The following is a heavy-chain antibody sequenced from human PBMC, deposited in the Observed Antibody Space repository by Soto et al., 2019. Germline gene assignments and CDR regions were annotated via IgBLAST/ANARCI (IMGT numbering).Heavy chain of an antibody. D-gene: IGHD3-3*01. CDR2: IYYSGST. CDR1: GGSISGDY. J-gene: IGHJ4*02. CDR3: AREVSWSGYFDY. V-gene: IGHV4-59*01. Sequence: SETLSLTCTVSGGSISGDYCFWVWQSPGKGLEWIGYIYYSGSTNYNPSLKSRATISVDTSKNQVSLKLSSVTTADTAVYYCAREVSWSGYFDYWGQGTLVTVSS.